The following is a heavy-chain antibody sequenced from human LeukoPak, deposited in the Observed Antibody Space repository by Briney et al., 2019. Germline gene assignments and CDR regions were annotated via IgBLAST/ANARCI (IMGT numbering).Heavy chain of an antibody. J-gene: IGHJ4*02. CDR1: GYTFTSYY. D-gene: IGHD5-12*01. CDR3: ATALYSGYYYFDY. CDR2: INPSGGST. V-gene: IGHV1-46*01. Sequence: GASVKVSCKASGYTFTSYYMHWVRQAPGQGLEWMGIINPSGGSTSYAQKFQGRVTMTRDTYTSTVCMELSSLRSEDTAVYYCATALYSGYYYFDYWGQGTLVTVSS.